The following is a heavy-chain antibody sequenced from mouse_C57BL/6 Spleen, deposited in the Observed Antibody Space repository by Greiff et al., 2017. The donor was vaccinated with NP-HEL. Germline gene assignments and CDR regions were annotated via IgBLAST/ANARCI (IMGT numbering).Heavy chain of an antibody. D-gene: IGHD2-4*01. CDR1: GFTFSDYG. J-gene: IGHJ3*01. CDR2: ISNLAYSI. CDR3: ARGDDYGGTWFAY. Sequence: EVQVVESGGGLVQPGGSLKLSCAASGFTFSDYGMAWVRQAPRKGPEWVAFISNLAYSIYYADTVTGRFTISRENAKNTLYLEMSSLRSEDTAMYYCARGDDYGGTWFAYWGQGTLVTVSA. V-gene: IGHV5-15*01.